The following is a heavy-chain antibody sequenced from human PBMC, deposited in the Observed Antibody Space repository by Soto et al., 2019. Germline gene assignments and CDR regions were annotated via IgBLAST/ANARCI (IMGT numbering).Heavy chain of an antibody. Sequence: GGSLRLSCAASGFTFSSYWMSWVRQAPGKGLEWVANIKQDGSEKYYVDSVKGRFTISRDNAKNSLYLQMNSLRAEDTAVYYCANDYGDSEDLFDYWGQGTLVTVSS. D-gene: IGHD4-17*01. CDR1: GFTFSSYW. V-gene: IGHV3-7*03. CDR3: ANDYGDSEDLFDY. J-gene: IGHJ4*02. CDR2: IKQDGSEK.